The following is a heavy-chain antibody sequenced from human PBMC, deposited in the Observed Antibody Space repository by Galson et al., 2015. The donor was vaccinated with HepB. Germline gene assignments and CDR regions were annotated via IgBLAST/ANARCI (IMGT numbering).Heavy chain of an antibody. CDR3: ARSRKLGMNFDY. D-gene: IGHD7-27*01. V-gene: IGHV2-5*08. CDR1: GSSLTSTGMS. Sequence: ALVKPTQTLTLTCTFSGSSLTSTGMSVSWIRQPPGKALEWLALIYWNDDKRYSPSLKSRVTITKDTSKNQVVLTLTNMDPMDTGTYYCARSRKLGMNFDYWGQGTLVTVSS. J-gene: IGHJ4*02. CDR2: IYWNDDK.